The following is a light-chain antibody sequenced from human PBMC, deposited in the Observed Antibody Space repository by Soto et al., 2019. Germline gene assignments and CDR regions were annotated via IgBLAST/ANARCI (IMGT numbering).Light chain of an antibody. CDR2: AAY. CDR1: QSISSY. V-gene: IGKV1-17*01. J-gene: IGKJ5*01. Sequence: DIQMTQSPSSLSASVGDRVTITCRASQSISSYLNWYQQKPGKAPKLLIYAAYSLQSGVQSRFSGSGSGTEFTLTIRSLQPEDFATYYCKQRNSYPITFGQGTRLEIK. CDR3: KQRNSYPIT.